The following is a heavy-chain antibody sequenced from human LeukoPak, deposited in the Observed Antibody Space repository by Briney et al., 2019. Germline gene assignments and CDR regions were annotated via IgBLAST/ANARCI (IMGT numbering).Heavy chain of an antibody. Sequence: PSETLSLTCTVSGGSISSSTYYWGWIRQPPGKGLEWIANVYYSGSTYFNPSLQSRVTISVDTSKNQFSLNVTSVTAADTAVYFCARDGVAGPGIYYYFGMNVWGQGTTVTVSS. CDR2: VYYSGST. CDR3: ARDGVAGPGIYYYFGMNV. CDR1: GGSISSSTYY. V-gene: IGHV4-39*07. J-gene: IGHJ6*02. D-gene: IGHD6-19*01.